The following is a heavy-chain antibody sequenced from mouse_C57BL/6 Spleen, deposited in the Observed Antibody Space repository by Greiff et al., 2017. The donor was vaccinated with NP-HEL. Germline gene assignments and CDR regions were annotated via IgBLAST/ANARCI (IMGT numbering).Heavy chain of an antibody. J-gene: IGHJ1*03. CDR3: ARITTVVATSHWYFDV. D-gene: IGHD1-1*01. CDR1: GFNFKDYY. V-gene: IGHV14-2*01. CDR2: IDPEDGET. Sequence: VQLKESGAELVKPGASVKLSCTASGFNFKDYYMHWVKQRPEQGLEWIGRIDPEDGETKYAPKFQGKATITADTSSNTAYLQLSSLTSEDTAVYYCARITTVVATSHWYFDVWGTGTTVTVSS.